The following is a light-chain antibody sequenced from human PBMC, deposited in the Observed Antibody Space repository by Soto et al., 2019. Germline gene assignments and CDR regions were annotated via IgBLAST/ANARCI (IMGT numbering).Light chain of an antibody. J-gene: IGKJ5*01. V-gene: IGKV3-11*01. CDR3: QQRKNWQVT. Sequence: EIVLTQSPVTLSLSPGARATLSCGASQSVSSYLAWYQQKPGQAPRLLIYDASNRATGIPARFSGSGSGTDFTLTISSLEPEDFAVYYCQQRKNWQVTFGQGTRLETK. CDR1: QSVSSY. CDR2: DAS.